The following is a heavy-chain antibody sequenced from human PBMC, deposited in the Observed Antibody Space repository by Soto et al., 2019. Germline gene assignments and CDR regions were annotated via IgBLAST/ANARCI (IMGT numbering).Heavy chain of an antibody. CDR3: TRSSCSSTSCYAEKYYYYYMDV. Sequence: QVQLVQSGAEVKKPGSSVKVSCKASGGTFSSYTISWVRQAPGQGLEWMGRIIPILGIANYAQKFQGRVTIPADKSTSTAYMELSSLRSEDTAVYYCTRSSCSSTSCYAEKYYYYYMDVWGKGTTVTVSS. J-gene: IGHJ6*03. V-gene: IGHV1-69*02. D-gene: IGHD2-2*01. CDR1: GGTFSSYT. CDR2: IIPILGIA.